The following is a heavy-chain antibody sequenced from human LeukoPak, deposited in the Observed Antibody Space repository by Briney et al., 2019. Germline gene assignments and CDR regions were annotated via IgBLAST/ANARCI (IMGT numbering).Heavy chain of an antibody. CDR1: GFTFDDYA. Sequence: PGGSLRLSCAASGFTFDDYAMHWVRQAPGKGLEWVSGISWNSGSIGYADSVKGRFTISRDNAKNSLYLQMNSLRAEDTAVYYCARGGYGDPQPSGDYWGQGTLVTVSS. J-gene: IGHJ4*02. CDR2: ISWNSGSI. V-gene: IGHV3-9*01. CDR3: ARGGYGDPQPSGDY. D-gene: IGHD4-17*01.